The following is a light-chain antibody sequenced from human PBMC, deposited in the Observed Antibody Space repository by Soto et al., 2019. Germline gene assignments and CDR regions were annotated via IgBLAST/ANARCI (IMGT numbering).Light chain of an antibody. CDR1: QTILYSSNNRNY. V-gene: IGKV4-1*01. CDR3: QQYNNWPPLIT. CDR2: WAS. J-gene: IGKJ5*01. Sequence: DIVMTQSPDSLAVSLGERATINCKSSQTILYSSNNRNYLAWYQLKPGQPPKLLIYWASTRESGVPDRFSGSGSGTEFTLTISSLQSEDFAVYYCQQYNNWPPLITFGQGTRLEIK.